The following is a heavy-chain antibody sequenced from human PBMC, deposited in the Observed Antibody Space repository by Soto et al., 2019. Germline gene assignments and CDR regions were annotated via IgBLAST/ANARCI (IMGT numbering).Heavy chain of an antibody. CDR2: ISAYNGNT. CDR1: GYTFTSYG. CDR3: ASSLLVGYGLEGESD. Sequence: QVQLVQSGAEVKKPGASVKVSCKASGYTFTSYGISWVRQAPGQGLEWMGRISAYNGNTNYAQKLQCRVTMTTDTPTRTAYMELRSLRSDDTAVYYCASSLLVGYGLEGESDWGQGTLVTVSS. J-gene: IGHJ4*02. V-gene: IGHV1-18*01. D-gene: IGHD5-18*01.